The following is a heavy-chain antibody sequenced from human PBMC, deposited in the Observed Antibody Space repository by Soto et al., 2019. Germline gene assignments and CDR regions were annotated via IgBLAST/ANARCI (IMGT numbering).Heavy chain of an antibody. D-gene: IGHD5-12*01. CDR1: GFTVSSNY. J-gene: IGHJ4*02. CDR2: IYSGGST. V-gene: IGHV3-66*01. CDR3: AKNSAATIRVGYDY. Sequence: GGSLRLSCAASGFTVSSNYMSWVRQAPGKGLEWDSVIYSGGSTYYADSVKGRFTISRDNSQNKLYLQMTSLRAEGTSVYSCAKNSAATIRVGYDYWGQGILVTVSS.